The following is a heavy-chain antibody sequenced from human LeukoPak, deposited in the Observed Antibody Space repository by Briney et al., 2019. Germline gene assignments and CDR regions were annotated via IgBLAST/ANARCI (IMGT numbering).Heavy chain of an antibody. D-gene: IGHD3-22*01. CDR1: GFTFSNYW. Sequence: GGPLRLSCAASGFTFSNYWMSWVRQAPGKGLEWVANIKQDGSEKYYVDSVKGRFTISRDNAKNSLYLQMNSLRAEDTAVYYCATDLLRITMIVPTWGQGTLVTVSS. V-gene: IGHV3-7*04. J-gene: IGHJ5*02. CDR3: ATDLLRITMIVPT. CDR2: IKQDGSEK.